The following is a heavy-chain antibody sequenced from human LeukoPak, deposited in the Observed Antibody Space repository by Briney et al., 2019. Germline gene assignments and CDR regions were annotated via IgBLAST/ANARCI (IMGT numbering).Heavy chain of an antibody. V-gene: IGHV3-23*01. Sequence: GGSLRLSCAASGFTFSSYAMSWVRQAPGKGLEWVSAISGSGGSTYYADSVKGRFTISRDNAKNLLYLQMDSLRVEDTAIYYCARDPRTVRIWGQGTLVTVSS. J-gene: IGHJ4*02. CDR1: GFTFSSYA. CDR3: ARDPRTVRI. D-gene: IGHD1-1*01. CDR2: ISGSGGST.